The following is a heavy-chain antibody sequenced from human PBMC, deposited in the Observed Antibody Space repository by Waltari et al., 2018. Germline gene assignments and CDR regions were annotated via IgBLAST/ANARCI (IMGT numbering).Heavy chain of an antibody. V-gene: IGHV3-23*04. Sequence: EVQLVESGGGLVQPGGSLSLSCAASGFTFRRFCMVRVRQAPGKGLEWVAAISGSGGSTYYADSVKGRFTISRDNSKNTLYLQMNSLRAEDTAVYYCAKDGGSSWELFDYWGQGTLVTVSS. CDR1: GFTFRRFC. CDR2: ISGSGGST. J-gene: IGHJ4*02. CDR3: AKDGGSSWELFDY. D-gene: IGHD6-13*01.